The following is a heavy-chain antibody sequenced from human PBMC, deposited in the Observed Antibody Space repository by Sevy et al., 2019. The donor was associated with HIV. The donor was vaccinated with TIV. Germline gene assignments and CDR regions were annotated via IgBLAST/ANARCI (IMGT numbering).Heavy chain of an antibody. V-gene: IGHV3-7*01. CDR2: IYQDGSEK. Sequence: GGSLRLSCAASGFSFRSYWMTWVRQAPGKGLEWVASIYQDGSEKYYMDSVKGRFTVSRDNAKNSLFLQMNSLGVEDMAVYYCAREGSYGDYMLSYYYGMDVWGQGTTVTVSS. J-gene: IGHJ6*02. CDR1: GFSFRSYW. D-gene: IGHD4-17*01. CDR3: AREGSYGDYMLSYYYGMDV.